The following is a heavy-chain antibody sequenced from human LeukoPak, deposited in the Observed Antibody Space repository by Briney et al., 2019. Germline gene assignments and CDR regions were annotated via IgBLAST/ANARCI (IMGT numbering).Heavy chain of an antibody. CDR2: ISHDGNKK. J-gene: IGHJ6*02. Sequence: GGSLRLSCAAYGFSLTSNGMHWVRQAPGKGLEWVAFISHDGNKKYYADSVKGRFTVSRDSSKSTLFLQMDSLRRDDTAVYYCARDIRVRYMPMVRAVEYYQYHAMDVWGQGTTVTVYS. CDR3: ARDIRVRYMPMVRAVEYYQYHAMDV. V-gene: IGHV3-30*03. CDR1: GFSLTSNG. D-gene: IGHD3-10*01.